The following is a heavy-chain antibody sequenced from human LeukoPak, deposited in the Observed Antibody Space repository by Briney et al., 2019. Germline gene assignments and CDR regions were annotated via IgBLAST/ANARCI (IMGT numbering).Heavy chain of an antibody. Sequence: SETLSLTCTVSGGSISSGGYYWSWIRQHPGKGLEWIGYIYYSGSTYYNPSLKSRVTISVDTSKNQFSLKLSSVTAADTAVYYCARDDPSRGFDPWGQGTLVTVSS. J-gene: IGHJ5*02. CDR3: ARDDPSRGFDP. V-gene: IGHV4-31*03. CDR1: GGSISSGGYY. CDR2: IYYSGST. D-gene: IGHD6-13*01.